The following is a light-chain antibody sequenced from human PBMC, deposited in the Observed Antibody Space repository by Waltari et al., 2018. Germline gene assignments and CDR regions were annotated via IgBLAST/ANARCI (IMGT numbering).Light chain of an antibody. CDR3: QQYFTYPQVA. V-gene: IGKV1-16*01. Sequence: DIQMTQSPSSLSASVGASVTITCRASQDIDYFLAWFQQKPGKVPESLIYADTRLQSWVPSRFSASRSATDYSLTITDLQPEDFATYYCQQYFTYPQVAFGPGTKVNVK. CDR2: ADT. CDR1: QDIDYF. J-gene: IGKJ3*01.